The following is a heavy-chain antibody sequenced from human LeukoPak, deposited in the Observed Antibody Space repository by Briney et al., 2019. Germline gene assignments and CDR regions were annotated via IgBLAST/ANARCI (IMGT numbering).Heavy chain of an antibody. CDR3: AREAYDSSGYYRESDY. V-gene: IGHV3-11*04. J-gene: IGHJ4*02. Sequence: GGSLRLSCAASGFTFSDYYMSWIRQAPGKGLEWVSYISSSGSTIYYAHSVKGRFTISRDNAKNSLYLQMNSLRAEDTAVYYCAREAYDSSGYYRESDYWGQGTLVTVSS. CDR2: ISSSGSTI. D-gene: IGHD3-22*01. CDR1: GFTFSDYY.